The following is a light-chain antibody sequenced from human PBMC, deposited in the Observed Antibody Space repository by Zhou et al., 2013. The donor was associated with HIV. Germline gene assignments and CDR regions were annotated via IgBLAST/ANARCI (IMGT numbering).Light chain of an antibody. CDR2: GAS. V-gene: IGKV3-15*01. CDR1: QGMGSN. J-gene: IGKJ4*01. CDR3: QQLYSYPNT. Sequence: EIVMTQSPATLSVSLGERATLSCRASQGMGSNLAWYQQKPGQPPRLLIYGASTRATGIPGRFSGSGSGTEFSLTISSLQPEDFATYYCQQLYSYPNTFGGGTKVEIK.